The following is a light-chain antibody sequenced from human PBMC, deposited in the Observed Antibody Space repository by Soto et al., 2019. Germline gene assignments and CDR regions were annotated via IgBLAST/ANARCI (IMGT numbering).Light chain of an antibody. Sequence: EIVLTQSPGTLSLSPGERATLSCRASQSVSNSYLAWYQQKPGQAPRLLIYGASNRATGIPDRFSGSGSGPDFTLTISRLEPEDFAVYYCQQYGSSPRTFGQGTKVEIK. V-gene: IGKV3-20*01. J-gene: IGKJ1*01. CDR2: GAS. CDR3: QQYGSSPRT. CDR1: QSVSNSY.